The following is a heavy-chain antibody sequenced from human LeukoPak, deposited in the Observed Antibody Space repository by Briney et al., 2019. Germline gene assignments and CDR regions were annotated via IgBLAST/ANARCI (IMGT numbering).Heavy chain of an antibody. D-gene: IGHD6-13*01. V-gene: IGHV1-69*01. J-gene: IGHJ4*02. CDR1: GGTFSSYA. Sequence: SVKVSCKASGGTFSSYAISWVRQAPGQGLEWMGGIIPIFGTANYAQKFQGRVTITADESTSTAYMELCRLRSEDTAVYYCARDRRSGIAAAGTPFDYWGQGTLVTVSS. CDR2: IIPIFGTA. CDR3: ARDRRSGIAAAGTPFDY.